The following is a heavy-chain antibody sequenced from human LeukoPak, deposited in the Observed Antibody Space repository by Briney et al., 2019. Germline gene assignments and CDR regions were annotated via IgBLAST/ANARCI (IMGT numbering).Heavy chain of an antibody. Sequence: GGSLRLSCAASGFTLSGFWMHWIRQAPGKGLMWLSRINRDGSSADYADSVKGRFTISRDNARSTLDLQMNRLRVEDTAVYYCARVDSNGWALEYWGQGTLVTVSS. D-gene: IGHD3-22*01. CDR3: ARVDSNGWALEY. CDR2: INRDGSSA. CDR1: GFTLSGFW. J-gene: IGHJ4*02. V-gene: IGHV3-74*01.